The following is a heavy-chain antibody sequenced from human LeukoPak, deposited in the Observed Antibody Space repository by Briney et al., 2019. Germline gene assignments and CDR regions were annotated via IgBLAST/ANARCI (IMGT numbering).Heavy chain of an antibody. CDR2: ISYDGSNK. Sequence: TGGSLRLSCAASGFTFSSYGMHWVRQAPGKGLEWVAVISYDGSNKYYADSVKGRFTISRDNSKNTLYLQMNSLRAEDTAVYYCAKPTGRYSSGPFFDYWGQGTLVTVSS. V-gene: IGHV3-30*18. J-gene: IGHJ4*02. D-gene: IGHD6-19*01. CDR3: AKPTGRYSSGPFFDY. CDR1: GFTFSSYG.